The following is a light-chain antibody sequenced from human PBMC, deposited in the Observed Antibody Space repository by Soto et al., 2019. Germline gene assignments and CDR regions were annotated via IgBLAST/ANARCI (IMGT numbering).Light chain of an antibody. CDR2: GAS. CDR1: QSVSSSY. V-gene: IGKV3-20*01. CDR3: QQYGSSPTWT. J-gene: IGKJ1*01. Sequence: EIVLTQSPGTLSLSPGERATLSCRASQSVSSSYLAWYQQKPGQAPRLLIYGASSRATGIPDRFSGSGSGTDFTLTISRLEPEDFAVYYCQQYGSSPTWTLGQGTKVEI.